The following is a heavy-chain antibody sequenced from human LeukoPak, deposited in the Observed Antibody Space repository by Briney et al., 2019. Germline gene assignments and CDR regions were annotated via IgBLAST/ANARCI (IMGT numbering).Heavy chain of an antibody. Sequence: ASVKVSCKASGYTFTSYDINWVRQATGQGLEWMGWMNPNSGNTGYAQKFQGRVTMTRNTSISTAYMELSGLRSEDTAVYYCARDLRKQQRSGGYWGQGTLVTVSS. D-gene: IGHD6-13*01. J-gene: IGHJ4*02. CDR3: ARDLRKQQRSGGY. V-gene: IGHV1-8*01. CDR2: MNPNSGNT. CDR1: GYTFTSYD.